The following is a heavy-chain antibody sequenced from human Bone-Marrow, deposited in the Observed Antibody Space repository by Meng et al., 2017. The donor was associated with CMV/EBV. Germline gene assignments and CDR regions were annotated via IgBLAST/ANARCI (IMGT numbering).Heavy chain of an antibody. CDR3: ARPYDYGDYWNAFDI. V-gene: IGHV5-51*01. CDR2: IYPGDSDT. D-gene: IGHD4-17*01. J-gene: IGHJ3*02. Sequence: GGSLRLSCKGSGYSFTSYWIGWVCQMPGKGLEWMGIIYPGDSDTRYSPSFQGQVTISADKSISTAYLQWSSLKASDTAMYYCARPYDYGDYWNAFDIWGQRTMVTVSS. CDR1: GYSFTSYW.